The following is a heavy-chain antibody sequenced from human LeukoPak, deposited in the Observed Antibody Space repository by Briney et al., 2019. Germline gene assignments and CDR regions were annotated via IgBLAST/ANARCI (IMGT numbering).Heavy chain of an antibody. CDR3: GRRSGEGYF. V-gene: IGHV3-66*01. J-gene: IGHJ4*02. Sequence: GGSLRLSCAVSGFTVRSNYMTWVRNAPGKGLEWLSVIYSGGDTYYADSVQGRFTISRDNSRNTLYLQMNFLRAGDTAVYYCGRRSGEGYFWGQGTLVTVSS. CDR1: GFTVRSNY. CDR2: IYSGGDT. D-gene: IGHD1-26*01.